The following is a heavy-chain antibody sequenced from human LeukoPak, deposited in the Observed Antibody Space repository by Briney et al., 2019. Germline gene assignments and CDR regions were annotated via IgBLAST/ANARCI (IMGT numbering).Heavy chain of an antibody. CDR2: IKQDGSEK. D-gene: IGHD6-13*01. J-gene: IGHJ3*02. CDR3: ARDSGYSSSWYDAFDI. CDR1: GFTFSSYW. Sequence: PGGSLRLSCAASGFTFSSYWMSWVRQAPGKGLEWVANIKQDGSEKYYVDSVKGRFTISRDNAKNSLYLQMNSLRAEDTALYYCARDSGYSSSWYDAFDIRGQGTMVTVSS. V-gene: IGHV3-7*03.